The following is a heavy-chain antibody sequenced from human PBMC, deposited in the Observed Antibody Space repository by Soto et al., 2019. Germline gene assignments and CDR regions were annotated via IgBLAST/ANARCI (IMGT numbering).Heavy chain of an antibody. Sequence: SETLSLTCTVSGGSISSYYWSWIRQPPGKGLEWIGYIYYSGSTNYNPSLKSRVTISVDTSNNQFSLKLSSVTAADTAVYYCARYLDSGWYYFDYWGQGTLVTVSS. CDR1: GGSISSYY. CDR3: ARYLDSGWYYFDY. J-gene: IGHJ4*02. V-gene: IGHV4-59*08. CDR2: IYYSGST. D-gene: IGHD6-19*01.